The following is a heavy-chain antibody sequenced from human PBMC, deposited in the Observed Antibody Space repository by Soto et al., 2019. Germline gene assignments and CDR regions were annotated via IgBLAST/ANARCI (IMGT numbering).Heavy chain of an antibody. CDR3: ARARDYYDSSGYSNWFYP. J-gene: IGHJ5*02. V-gene: IGHV1-69*13. Sequence: SVKVSCKASGGTFSSYAISWVRQAPGQGLEWMGGIIPIFGTANCAQQFQRRVTITADESTSTAYMELSSLRSEDTAVYYCARARDYYDSSGYSNWFYPWCQQTLITVSS. CDR2: IIPIFGTA. CDR1: GGTFSSYA. D-gene: IGHD3-22*01.